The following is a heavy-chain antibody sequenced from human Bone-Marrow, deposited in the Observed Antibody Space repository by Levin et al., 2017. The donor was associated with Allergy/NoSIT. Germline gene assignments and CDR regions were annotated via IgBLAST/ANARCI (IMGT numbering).Heavy chain of an antibody. CDR2: IWYDGSNK. V-gene: IGHV3-33*01. CDR3: ARVVGRYCSSTSCYRWGNSSSSLDV. Sequence: GGSLRLSCAASGFTFSSYGMHWVRQAPGKGLEWVAVIWYDGSNKYYADSVKGRFTISRDNSKNTLYLQMNSLRAEDTAVYYCARVVGRYCSSTSCYRWGNSSSSLDVWGQGTTVTVSS. CDR1: GFTFSSYG. D-gene: IGHD2-2*01. J-gene: IGHJ6*02.